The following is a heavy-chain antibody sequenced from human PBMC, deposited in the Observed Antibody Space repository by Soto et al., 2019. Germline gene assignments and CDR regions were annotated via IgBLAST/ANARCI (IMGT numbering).Heavy chain of an antibody. CDR1: GGSISSGDYY. J-gene: IGHJ6*02. CDR3: ASLSPWNYSVSRGQYYYYGMDV. D-gene: IGHD1-7*01. V-gene: IGHV4-30-4*01. CDR2: IYYSGST. Sequence: SETLSLTCTVSGGSISSGDYYWSWIRQPPGKGLEWIGYIYYSGSTYYNPSLKSRVTISVDTSKNQFSLKLSSVTAADTAVYYCASLSPWNYSVSRGQYYYYGMDVWGQGTTVTVSS.